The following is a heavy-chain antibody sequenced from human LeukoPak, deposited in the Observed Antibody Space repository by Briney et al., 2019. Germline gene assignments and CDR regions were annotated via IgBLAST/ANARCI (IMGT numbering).Heavy chain of an antibody. CDR2: INPKNCDK. D-gene: IGHD5-18*01. J-gene: IGHJ4*02. CDR3: ARDGRLRNGYDNFYI. Sequence: ASVKVSCKASGYTFSGFYINWVRQAPGQGLEWMGWINPKNCDKHYAQDFLGRVTMTRDTSISTAYMELSRLTSDDTAVYYCARDGRLRNGYDNFYIWGQGTLVTVSS. CDR1: GYTFSGFY. V-gene: IGHV1-2*02.